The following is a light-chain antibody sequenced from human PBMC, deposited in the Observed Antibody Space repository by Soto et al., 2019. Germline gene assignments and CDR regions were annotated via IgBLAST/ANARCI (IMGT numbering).Light chain of an antibody. CDR1: KSLLHSNGNNY. CDR3: MQPLQTPWT. Sequence: DIVLTQSSVCLPVTPGEPASISCRSRKSLLHSNGNNYLDWYVQKPGHSPQLLIYYGSTRASGVPDRFSGSGSGTDFTMTINRVEAEDVGVYYCMQPLQTPWTFGPGNKVDIK. J-gene: IGKJ1*01. V-gene: IGKV2-28*01. CDR2: YGS.